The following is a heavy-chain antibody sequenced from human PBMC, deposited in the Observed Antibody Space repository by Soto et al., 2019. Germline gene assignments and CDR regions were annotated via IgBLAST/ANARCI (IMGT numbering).Heavy chain of an antibody. D-gene: IGHD3-22*01. V-gene: IGHV3-7*04. CDR1: GFTFSSYW. CDR3: ARARAESDDSSGYPLGY. CDR2: IKQDGSEK. Sequence: VQLVESGGGLVQPGGSLRLSCAASGFTFSSYWMSWVRQAPGKGLEWVANIKQDGSEKDYVDSVKGRFTISTDSAKNSLSLQMSSLSAEDTAVYYCARARAESDDSSGYPLGYWGQGTLFTVSS. J-gene: IGHJ4*02.